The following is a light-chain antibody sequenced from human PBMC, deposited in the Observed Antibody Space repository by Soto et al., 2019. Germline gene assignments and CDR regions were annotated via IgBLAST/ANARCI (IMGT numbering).Light chain of an antibody. CDR1: SSDVGDYNY. CDR3: GSYTSSNTLGV. J-gene: IGLJ6*01. CDR2: YVN. V-gene: IGLV2-14*03. Sequence: QSVLTQPASVSGSPGQSITISCTGTSSDVGDYNYVSWYQHHPRKAPRLIVYYVNNRPSGVSYRFPGSKSGNTASLTISGLPAEDEADYYGGSYTSSNTLGVFGGGTKVTVL.